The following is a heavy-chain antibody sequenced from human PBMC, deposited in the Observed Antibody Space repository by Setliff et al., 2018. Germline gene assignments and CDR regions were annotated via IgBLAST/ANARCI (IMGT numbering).Heavy chain of an antibody. V-gene: IGHV1-69*13. D-gene: IGHD3-3*01. J-gene: IGHJ4*02. Sequence: SVKVSCKASGGTFSSYAISWVRQAPGQGLEWMGGIIPIFGTANYAQKFQGRVTITADESTSTAYMELSSLRAEDTAVYYCARQNDFWSGQDFDYWGQGTLVTVSS. CDR2: IIPIFGTA. CDR1: GGTFSSYA. CDR3: ARQNDFWSGQDFDY.